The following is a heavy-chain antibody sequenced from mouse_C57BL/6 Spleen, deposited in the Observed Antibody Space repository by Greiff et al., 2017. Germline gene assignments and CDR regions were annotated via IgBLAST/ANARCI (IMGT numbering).Heavy chain of an antibody. D-gene: IGHD1-1*01. Sequence: QVQLQQPGAELVKPGASVKLSCKASGYTFTSYWMHWVKQRPGQGLEWIGMIHPNSGSTNYNEKFKSKATLTVDKSSRTAYMQLSSLTSEDSAVYYCARPPYYYGSSKYYFDYWGQGTTLTVSS. J-gene: IGHJ2*01. V-gene: IGHV1-64*01. CDR3: ARPPYYYGSSKYYFDY. CDR1: GYTFTSYW. CDR2: IHPNSGST.